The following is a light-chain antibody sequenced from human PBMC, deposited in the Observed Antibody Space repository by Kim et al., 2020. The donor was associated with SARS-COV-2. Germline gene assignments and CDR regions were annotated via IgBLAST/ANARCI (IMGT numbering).Light chain of an antibody. CDR3: QVWHSKSDHYV. V-gene: IGLV3-21*04. CDR1: NIGSKS. CDR2: YNS. Sequence: SYELTQPPSVSVAPGKTASITCGGNNIGSKSVYWYQQKPGQAPVLVIYYNSDRPSGIPERFSGSNSGNTATLTISRVEAGDEADYYCQVWHSKSDHYVFG. J-gene: IGLJ1*01.